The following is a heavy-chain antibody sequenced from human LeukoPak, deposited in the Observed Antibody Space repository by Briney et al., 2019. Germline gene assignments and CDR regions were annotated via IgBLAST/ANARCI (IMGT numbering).Heavy chain of an antibody. V-gene: IGHV1-69*06. CDR3: ARDMRYCSGGSCYYYYYYMDV. D-gene: IGHD2-15*01. CDR2: IIPIFGTA. J-gene: IGHJ6*03. Sequence: VASVKVSCKASGGTFSSYAISWVRQAPGQGLEWMGGIIPIFGTANYAQKFQGRVTITADKSTSTAYMELSSLRSEDTAVYYCARDMRYCSGGSCYYYYYYMDVWGKGTTVTVSS. CDR1: GGTFSSYA.